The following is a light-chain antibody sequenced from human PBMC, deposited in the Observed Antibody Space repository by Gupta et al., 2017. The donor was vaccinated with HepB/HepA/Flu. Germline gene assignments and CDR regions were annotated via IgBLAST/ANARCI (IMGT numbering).Light chain of an antibody. J-gene: IGKJ3*01. CDR2: LGS. V-gene: IGKV2-28*01. CDR3: FQALQTPFT. Sequence: DIVLTQSPLSLPVTPGEPASISCRSSQSLLYSNGYHYLDWYLPKPGQSPPILIYLGSNRAPGVPDRFSVSRSGTDFTLTISRVEAEDVGIYYCFQALQTPFTFGPGTRVDIK. CDR1: QSLLYSNGYHY.